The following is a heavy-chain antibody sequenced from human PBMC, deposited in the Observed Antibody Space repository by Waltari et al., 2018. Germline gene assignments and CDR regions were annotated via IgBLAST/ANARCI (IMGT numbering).Heavy chain of an antibody. D-gene: IGHD5-18*01. CDR3: ARVSRRTYRSPVPGRHYYFGMDV. Sequence: EEQLVESGGGLVQPGDSLRLSCAASGFTFSSYWMNWVRQAQGKGPLLVARMSRYARDTTYADSVKGRFTISRDNAKNTLYLQMNRLRAEDTAVYFCARVSRRTYRSPVPGRHYYFGMDVWGQGTTVTVSS. V-gene: IGHV3-74*03. CDR1: GFTFSSYW. CDR2: MSRYARDT. J-gene: IGHJ6*02.